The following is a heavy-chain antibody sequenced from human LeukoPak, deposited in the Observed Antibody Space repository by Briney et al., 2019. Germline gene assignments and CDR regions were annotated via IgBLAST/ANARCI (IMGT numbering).Heavy chain of an antibody. CDR3: ARVGPRGYDFWSGYYYYYMDV. J-gene: IGHJ6*03. Sequence: SVKVSCKASGYTFTSYAISWVRQAPGQGLEWMGGIIPIFGTANYALKFQGRVTITADKSTSTAYMELSSLRSEDTAVYYCARVGPRGYDFWSGYYYYYMDVWGKGTTVTVSS. D-gene: IGHD3-3*01. CDR2: IIPIFGTA. CDR1: GYTFTSYA. V-gene: IGHV1-69*06.